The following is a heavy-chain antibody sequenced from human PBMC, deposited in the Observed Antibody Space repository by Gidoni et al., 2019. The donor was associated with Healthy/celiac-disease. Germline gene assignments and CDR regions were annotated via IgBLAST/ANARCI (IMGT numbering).Heavy chain of an antibody. CDR1: GYPMSGGFY. J-gene: IGHJ4*02. CDR2: IYHSGST. CDR3: AREEGRGGDCYRDY. D-gene: IGHD2-21*02. Sequence: QVQLQESGPGLVKPSETLSLTCAVSGYPMSGGFYWGWIRQPPGKGLEWIGSIYHSGSTYYNPSLKSRVNISVDTSKNQFSLKLSSVTAADTAVYYCAREEGRGGDCYRDYWGQGTLVTVSS. V-gene: IGHV4-38-2*02.